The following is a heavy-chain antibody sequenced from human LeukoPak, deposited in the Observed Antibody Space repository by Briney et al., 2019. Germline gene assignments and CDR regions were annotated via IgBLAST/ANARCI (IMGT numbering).Heavy chain of an antibody. CDR3: ARPVGATTSYAFDI. J-gene: IGHJ3*02. CDR1: GFTFSSYS. Sequence: GGSLRLSCAASGFTFSSYSMNWVRQAPGKGLEWVSSISSSSSYIYYADSVKGRFTISRDNAKNSLYLQMNSLRAEDTAVYYCARPVGATTSYAFDIWGQGTMATVSS. V-gene: IGHV3-21*01. CDR2: ISSSSSYI. D-gene: IGHD1-26*01.